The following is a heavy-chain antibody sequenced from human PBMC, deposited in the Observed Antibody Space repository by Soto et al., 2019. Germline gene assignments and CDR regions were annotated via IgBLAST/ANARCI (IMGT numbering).Heavy chain of an antibody. V-gene: IGHV3-74*01. D-gene: IGHD6-13*01. CDR2: INSDWSST. CDR1: GFTFSGHW. Sequence: EVQLVESGGGLVQPGGSLRLSCVASGFTFSGHWMQWVRQAPGKGLVWVSRINSDWSSTNYADSVKGRFTISRDNAKNTLYLQMDSLRVEDTAVYYCARAEQLVRNALDVWGQGTMVTVSS. CDR3: ARAEQLVRNALDV. J-gene: IGHJ3*01.